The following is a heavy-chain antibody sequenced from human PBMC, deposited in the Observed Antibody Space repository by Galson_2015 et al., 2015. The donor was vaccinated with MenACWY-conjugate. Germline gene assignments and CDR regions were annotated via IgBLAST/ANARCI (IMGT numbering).Heavy chain of an antibody. J-gene: IGHJ6*03. Sequence: SLRLSCAASGFTFSRYGMHWVRQAPGKGLEWVSFIRHDGSNKYYADSVKGRFTISRDNSKNSLYLQMNSLRADDTALYYCAKDNSLVWEVVPAYYMGVWGEGTAVTVSS. CDR3: AKDNSLVWEVVPAYYMGV. D-gene: IGHD3-10*01. CDR2: IRHDGSNK. V-gene: IGHV3-30*02. CDR1: GFTFSRYG.